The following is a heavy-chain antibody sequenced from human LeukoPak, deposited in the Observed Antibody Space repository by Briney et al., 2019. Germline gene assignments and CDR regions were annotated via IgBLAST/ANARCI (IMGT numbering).Heavy chain of an antibody. CDR3: ARDLGIVVVPAVHFDY. Sequence: GASVKVSCKASGGTFSSYTISWVRQAHGQGLEWMGRIIPILGIANYAQKFQGRVTITADKSTSTAYMELSSLRSEDTAVYYCARDLGIVVVPAVHFDYWGQGTLVTVSS. CDR1: GGTFSSYT. D-gene: IGHD2-2*01. J-gene: IGHJ4*02. V-gene: IGHV1-69*04. CDR2: IIPILGIA.